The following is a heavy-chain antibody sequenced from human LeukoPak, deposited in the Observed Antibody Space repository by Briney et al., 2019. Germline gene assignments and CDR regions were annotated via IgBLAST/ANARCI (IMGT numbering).Heavy chain of an antibody. CDR2: ISAYNDNT. Sequence: ASVKVSCKASGYTFTSYGISWVRQAPGQGLEWMGWISAYNDNTNYAQKLQGRVTMTTDTSTSTAYMELRSLRSDDTAVYYCARDLRDSSSSWNWFDPWGQGTLVTVSS. D-gene: IGHD6-13*01. CDR1: GYTFTSYG. V-gene: IGHV1-18*01. J-gene: IGHJ5*02. CDR3: ARDLRDSSSSWNWFDP.